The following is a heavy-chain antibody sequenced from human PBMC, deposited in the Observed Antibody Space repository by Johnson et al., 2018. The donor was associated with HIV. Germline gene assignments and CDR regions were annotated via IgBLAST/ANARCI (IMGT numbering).Heavy chain of an antibody. V-gene: IGHV3-33*06. J-gene: IGHJ3*02. Sequence: VQLVESGGGLVQPGGSLRLSCAASGFTVSRNYMSWVRQAPGKGLVWVAVIWYDGSNKYYADSVKGRFTISRDNSKNTLYLQMNSLRAEDTAVYYCAKNFGKILAAGGLEVGDAFDIWGQGTMVTVSS. CDR1: GFTVSRNY. D-gene: IGHD6-13*01. CDR2: IWYDGSNK. CDR3: AKNFGKILAAGGLEVGDAFDI.